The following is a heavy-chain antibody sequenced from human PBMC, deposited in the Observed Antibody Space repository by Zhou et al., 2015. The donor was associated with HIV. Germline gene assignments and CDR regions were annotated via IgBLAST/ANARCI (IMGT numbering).Heavy chain of an antibody. J-gene: IGHJ4*02. D-gene: IGHD3-10*02. Sequence: VPLVQSEGGAVQPGGGHCDSLVQRLDSSSETMACTGSARLQARGLEWVAVIWHDGSKKEYVDSVKGRFTISRDNSRSTLYLQMNNLRVEDTALYYCVSGSSKFGALWADYWGQGTLVTVS. CDR2: IWHDGSKK. CDR3: VSGSSKFGALWADY. V-gene: IGHV3-33*03. CDR1: DSSSETMA.